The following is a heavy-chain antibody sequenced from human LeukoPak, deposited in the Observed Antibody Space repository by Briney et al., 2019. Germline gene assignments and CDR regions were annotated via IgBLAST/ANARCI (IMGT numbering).Heavy chain of an antibody. CDR1: GYTFSSYA. J-gene: IGHJ2*01. V-gene: IGHV1-18*01. D-gene: IGHD2-15*01. Sequence: ASVKVSCKASGYTFSSYAMNWVRQAPGQGLEWMGWISAYNGNTNYAQKLQGRVTMTTDTSTSTAYMELRSLRSDDTAVYYCARDPGRYFDLWGRGTLVTVSS. CDR2: ISAYNGNT. CDR3: ARDPGRYFDL.